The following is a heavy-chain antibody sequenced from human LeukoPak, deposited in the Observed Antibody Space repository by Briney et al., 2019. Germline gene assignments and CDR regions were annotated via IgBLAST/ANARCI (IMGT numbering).Heavy chain of an antibody. D-gene: IGHD2-8*01. J-gene: IGHJ4*02. Sequence: ASVKVSCKASGYTFTSYGISRVRQAPGQGLEWMGWISAYNGNTNYAQKLQGRVTMTTDTSTSTAYMELRRLSSDDTAVYYCARGSIQGYCTNGVCYPRSPFDYWGQGTLVTVSS. CDR2: ISAYNGNT. CDR1: GYTFTSYG. CDR3: ARGSIQGYCTNGVCYPRSPFDY. V-gene: IGHV1-18*01.